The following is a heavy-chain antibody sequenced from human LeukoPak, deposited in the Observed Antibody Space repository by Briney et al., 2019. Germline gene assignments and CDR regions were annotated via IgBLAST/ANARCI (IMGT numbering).Heavy chain of an antibody. CDR3: AKDGGSYQFDY. D-gene: IGHD1-26*01. CDR2: ISGSGVKT. V-gene: IGHV3-23*01. J-gene: IGHJ4*02. Sequence: GGSLRLSCAASGFTFSSYGLSWVRQAPGKGLEWVSAISGSGVKTYHADSVKGRLTISRDNSKNTLYLQMSSLRVEDTAVYYCAKDGGSYQFDYWGQGTLVTVSS. CDR1: GFTFSSYG.